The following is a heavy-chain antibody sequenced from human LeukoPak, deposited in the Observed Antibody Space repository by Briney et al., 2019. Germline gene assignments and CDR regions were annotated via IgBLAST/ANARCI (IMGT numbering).Heavy chain of an antibody. D-gene: IGHD6-19*01. V-gene: IGHV1-18*01. J-gene: IGHJ4*02. CDR2: ISAYNGNT. CDR3: ARDSIRGWYSPFDY. CDR1: GYTFTSYG. Sequence: ASVTVSCKASGYTFTSYGISWVRQAPGQGLEWMGWISAYNGNTNYAQKLQGRVTMTTDTSTSTAYMELRSLRSDDTAVYYCARDSIRGWYSPFDYWGQGTLVTVSS.